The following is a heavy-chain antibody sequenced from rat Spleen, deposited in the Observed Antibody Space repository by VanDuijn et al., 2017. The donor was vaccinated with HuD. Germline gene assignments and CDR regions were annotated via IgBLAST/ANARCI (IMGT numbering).Heavy chain of an antibody. CDR3: ARGALFDY. J-gene: IGHJ2*01. CDR2: IQSAGGT. Sequence: QVQLKESGPGLVQPSQTLSLTCTVSGFSLMDYSVHWVRQPPGKGLEWMGRIQSAGGTDYNSALKSRLSISRDTSKSQVFLKMNSLQTEDTAMYFCARGALFDYWGQGVMVTVSS. CDR1: GFSLMDYS. V-gene: IGHV2-19*01.